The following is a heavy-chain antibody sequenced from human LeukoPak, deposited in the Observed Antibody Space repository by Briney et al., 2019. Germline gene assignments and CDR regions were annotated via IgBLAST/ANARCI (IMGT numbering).Heavy chain of an antibody. D-gene: IGHD1-26*01. V-gene: IGHV3-48*04. CDR1: GFTFSSYG. CDR3: AREDGGSYFDY. Sequence: SGRSLRLSCAASGFTFSSYGMHWVRQAPGRGLEWISYISSWGSTIYYADSVKGRFTISRDNAKNSLYLQMNSLRAEDTAVYYCAREDGGSYFDYWGQGTLVTVSS. J-gene: IGHJ4*02. CDR2: ISSWGSTI.